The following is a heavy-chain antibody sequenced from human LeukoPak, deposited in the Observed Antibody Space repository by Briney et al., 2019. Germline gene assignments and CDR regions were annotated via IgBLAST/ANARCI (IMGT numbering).Heavy chain of an antibody. CDR3: ASTVTCSF. J-gene: IGHJ3*01. CDR2: IKQDGSEK. V-gene: IGHV3-7*01. D-gene: IGHD2-15*01. Sequence: GGSLRLSCAASGFTFSNYWMTWVRQAPGKGLEWVANIKQDGSEKNYVDSVKGRFTISRDNAQNSLYLQMNSLRAEDTAVYYCASTVTCSFWGQGTMVTVSS. CDR1: GFTFSNYW.